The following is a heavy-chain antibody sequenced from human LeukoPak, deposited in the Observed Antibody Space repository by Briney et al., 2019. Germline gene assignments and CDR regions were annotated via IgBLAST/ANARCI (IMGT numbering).Heavy chain of an antibody. Sequence: PSQTLSLTCTVSGGSISSGGYYWSWIRQHPGKGLEWIGYIYYSGSTYYNPSLKSRVTISVDTSKNQFSLKLSSVTAADTAVYYCARERLGCSSTSCYPDAFDIWGQGTMVTVSS. CDR3: ARERLGCSSTSCYPDAFDI. V-gene: IGHV4-31*03. D-gene: IGHD2-2*01. J-gene: IGHJ3*02. CDR1: GGSISSGGYY. CDR2: IYYSGST.